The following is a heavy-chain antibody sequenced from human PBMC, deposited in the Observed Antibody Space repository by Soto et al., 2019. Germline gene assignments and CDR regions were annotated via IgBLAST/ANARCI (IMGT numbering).Heavy chain of an antibody. CDR3: ARRGYRGSSYLRGMDV. V-gene: IGHV5-51*01. CDR1: GXSFTSYW. D-gene: IGHD6-13*01. J-gene: IGHJ6*02. Sequence: GESLKISCKGSGXSFTSYWIGWXRQMPXXGLEWMGIIYPGDSDTRYSPSFQGQVTISADKSISTAYLQWSSLKASDTAMYYCARRGYRGSSYLRGMDVWGQGTTVTVSS. CDR2: IYPGDSDT.